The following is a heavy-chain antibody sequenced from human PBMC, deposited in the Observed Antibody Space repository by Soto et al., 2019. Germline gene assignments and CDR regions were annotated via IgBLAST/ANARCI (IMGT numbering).Heavy chain of an antibody. Sequence: NRAGWGWVRKSPSRGLEWLGRTYYRSKWYYEYAVSVRGRITINPDTSKNQYSLQLNSVTPEDTAVYFCARGEQYSRRIFDNSGQGTLVTVYS. D-gene: IGHD1-26*01. V-gene: IGHV6-1*01. CDR3: ARGEQYSRRIFDN. J-gene: IGHJ4*01. CDR2: TYYRSKWYY. CDR1: NRAG.